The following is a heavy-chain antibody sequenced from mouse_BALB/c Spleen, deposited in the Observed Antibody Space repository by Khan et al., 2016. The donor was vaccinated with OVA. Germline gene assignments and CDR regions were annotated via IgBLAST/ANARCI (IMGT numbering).Heavy chain of an antibody. CDR1: GFNFSDYY. D-gene: IGHD2-3*01. Sequence: EVELVESGGGLVQPGGSLKLSCATSGFNFSDYYMYWVRQTPEKRLEGVAYISNRGSTTYYPDTVRGRFTISRDNAKNTLYLQISRLKSEDTAMDSCAREGDDGGLAYWGQGTLVTVSA. J-gene: IGHJ3*01. CDR3: AREGDDGGLAY. V-gene: IGHV5-12*02. CDR2: ISNRGSTT.